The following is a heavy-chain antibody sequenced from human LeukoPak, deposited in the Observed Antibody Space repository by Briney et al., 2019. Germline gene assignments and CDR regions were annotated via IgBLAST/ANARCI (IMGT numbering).Heavy chain of an antibody. Sequence: GESLKISCKGSGYSFTSYWIGWVRQMPGKGLEWMGIIYPGDSDTRYSPSFQGQVTISADKSISTAYLQWSSLKASDTAMYYCARRGDIVVVTHGAFDIWGQGTMVTVSS. CDR3: ARRGDIVVVTHGAFDI. V-gene: IGHV5-51*01. CDR2: IYPGDSDT. J-gene: IGHJ3*02. CDR1: GYSFTSYW. D-gene: IGHD2-21*02.